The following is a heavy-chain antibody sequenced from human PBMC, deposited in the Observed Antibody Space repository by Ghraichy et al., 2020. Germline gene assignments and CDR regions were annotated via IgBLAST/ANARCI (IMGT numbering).Heavy chain of an antibody. CDR1: GFTFSSYW. J-gene: IGHJ4*02. D-gene: IGHD3-3*01. CDR2: IKQDGSEK. V-gene: IGHV3-7*03. CDR3: ARDPYDFWSGYYDDY. Sequence: LSLTCAASGFTFSSYWMSWVRQAPGKGLEWVANIKQDGSEKYYVDSVKGRFTISRDNAKNSLYLQMNSLRAEDTAVYYCARDPYDFWSGYYDDYWGQGTLVTVSS.